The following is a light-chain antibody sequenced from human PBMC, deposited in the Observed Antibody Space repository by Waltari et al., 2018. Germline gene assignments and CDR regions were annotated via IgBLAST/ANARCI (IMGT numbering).Light chain of an antibody. J-gene: IGLJ1*01. CDR2: EVN. CDR1: SSDVGGYNF. CDR3: SAHGGTNSYYV. V-gene: IGLV2-8*01. Sequence: QSALTQPPSASGSPGQSVTISCTGTSSDVGGYNFVSWYQHRPGKPPKLIIYEVNTRPSGVPDRFSGSKSGNTASLTVSGLQPEDEADYYCSAHGGTNSYYVFGTGTTVTVL.